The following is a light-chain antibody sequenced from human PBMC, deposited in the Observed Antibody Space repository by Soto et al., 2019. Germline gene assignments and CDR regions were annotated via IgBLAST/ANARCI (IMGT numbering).Light chain of an antibody. Sequence: DIVLTQSPATLSLSPGERATLSCRASQSIRNYLAWYQQKPGQPPRLLIYDASNRATGIPARFSGGGSGTDFILTISSLEPEDSGVYYCQQRNDWVTFGGGTKVDI. CDR1: QSIRNY. CDR3: QQRNDWVT. J-gene: IGKJ4*01. CDR2: DAS. V-gene: IGKV3-11*01.